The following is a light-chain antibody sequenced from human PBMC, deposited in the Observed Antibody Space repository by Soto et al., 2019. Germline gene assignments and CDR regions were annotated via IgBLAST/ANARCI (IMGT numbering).Light chain of an antibody. J-gene: IGKJ1*01. CDR1: QSVSSN. CDR3: QQYNDWPRT. Sequence: EIVMTQSPATLSVSPGERATLSCRASQSVSSNLAWYQQKPGQAPSLLIYDASTRATGIPARFSGSGSGTDFTLTISSLQSADFAVYYCQQYNDWPRTFGQGTKVEIK. V-gene: IGKV3-15*01. CDR2: DAS.